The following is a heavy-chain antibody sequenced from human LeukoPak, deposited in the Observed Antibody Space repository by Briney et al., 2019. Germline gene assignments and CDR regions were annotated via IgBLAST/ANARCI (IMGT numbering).Heavy chain of an antibody. CDR2: IWYDGSNK. CDR1: GFTFSSYG. J-gene: IGHJ4*02. CDR3: ARDWGSGSYYEIDY. D-gene: IGHD3-10*01. V-gene: IGHV3-33*08. Sequence: GGSLRLSCAASGFTFSSYGMHWVRQAPGKGLEWVAVIWYDGSNKYYADSVKGRFTISRDNSKNTLYLQMNSLRAEDTAVYYCARDWGSGSYYEIDYWGQGTLVTVSS.